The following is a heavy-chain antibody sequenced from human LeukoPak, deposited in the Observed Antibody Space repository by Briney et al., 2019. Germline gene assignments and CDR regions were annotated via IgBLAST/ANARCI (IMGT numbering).Heavy chain of an antibody. V-gene: IGHV3-30-3*01. CDR3: AIGKDAFDI. CDR1: GLTFSSYA. CDR2: ISYDGSNK. Sequence: PGGSLRLSCAASGLTFSSYAMHWVRQAPGKGLEWVAVISYDGSNKYYADSVKGRFTISRDNSKNTLYLQMNSLRAEDTAVYYCAIGKDAFDIWGQGTMVTVSS. J-gene: IGHJ3*02.